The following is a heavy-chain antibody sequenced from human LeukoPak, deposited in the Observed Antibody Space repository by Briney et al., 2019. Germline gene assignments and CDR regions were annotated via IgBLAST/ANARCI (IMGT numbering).Heavy chain of an antibody. Sequence: PGGSLRLSCAASGFTFSSYWMHWVRQAPGKGLEWVSYISGSSNYIYYADSVKGRFTISRDNAKTSLYLQMNSVRAEDTAVYYCAGEPSGWYLDYWGQGTLVTVSS. J-gene: IGHJ4*02. V-gene: IGHV3-21*01. CDR2: ISGSSNYI. CDR3: AGEPSGWYLDY. CDR1: GFTFSSYW. D-gene: IGHD6-19*01.